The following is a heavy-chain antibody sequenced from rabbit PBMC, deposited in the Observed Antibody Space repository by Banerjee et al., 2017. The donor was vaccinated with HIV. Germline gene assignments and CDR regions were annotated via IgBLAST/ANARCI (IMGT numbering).Heavy chain of an antibody. CDR2: IDPVFGST. CDR3: ARDLAGAIGWNFDL. Sequence: QLVESGGGLVQPGGTLKLSCKASGFDFSIYYMSWVRQAPGKGLEWIGYIDPVFGSTYYATWVNGRFTISSHNAQNTLYLQLNSLTAADTATYFCARDLAGAIGWNFDLWGPGTLVTVS. D-gene: IGHD4-1*01. CDR1: GFDFSIYY. J-gene: IGHJ4*01. V-gene: IGHV1S7*01.